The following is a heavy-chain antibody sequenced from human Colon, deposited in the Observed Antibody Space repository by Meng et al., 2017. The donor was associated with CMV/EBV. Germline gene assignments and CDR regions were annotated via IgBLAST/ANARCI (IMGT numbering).Heavy chain of an antibody. J-gene: IGHJ4*02. Sequence: GESLKISCAASEFTFSNYAMTWVRQAPGKGLQWVSVIDSGDNNTYYVDSVKGRFTISRDNSKNTLYLQMNSLRAEDTAIYYCAKAGPGWYSDYWGQGTLVTVSS. D-gene: IGHD3-10*01. V-gene: IGHV3-23*03. CDR1: EFTFSNYA. CDR2: IDSGDNNT. CDR3: AKAGPGWYSDY.